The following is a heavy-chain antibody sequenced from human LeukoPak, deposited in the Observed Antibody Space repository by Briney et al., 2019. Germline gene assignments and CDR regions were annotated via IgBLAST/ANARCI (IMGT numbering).Heavy chain of an antibody. CDR2: IIPILAIA. CDR1: RGTFTSYA. CDR3: TRAVDSSGYHDAFDI. D-gene: IGHD3-22*01. V-gene: IGHV1-69*04. Sequence: PVKLSCKASRGTFTSYAIRWVRQAPGHGVEWMGRIIPILAIANYAQKFQGRVTITADKSTSTGYMELSSLRSEDTAVYYCTRAVDSSGYHDAFDIWGQGTMVTVSS. J-gene: IGHJ3*02.